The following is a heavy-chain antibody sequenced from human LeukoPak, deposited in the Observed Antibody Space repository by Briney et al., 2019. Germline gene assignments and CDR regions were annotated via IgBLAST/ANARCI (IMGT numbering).Heavy chain of an antibody. CDR2: ISGSGGST. V-gene: IGHV3-23*01. J-gene: IGHJ4*02. CDR1: GFTFTIYA. Sequence: GGSLRLSCAASGFTFTIYAMSWFRQAPVKGLEWVSAISGSGGSTYYADSVKGRFTISRDSSKNTLYLQMNSLRAEDTAVYYCAKALWYRSGWYGFDYWGQGTLVTVSS. CDR3: AKALWYRSGWYGFDY. D-gene: IGHD6-19*01.